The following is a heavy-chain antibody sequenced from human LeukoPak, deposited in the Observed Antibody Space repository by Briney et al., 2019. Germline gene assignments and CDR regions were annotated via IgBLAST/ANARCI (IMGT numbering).Heavy chain of an antibody. Sequence: ASLKVSCKASGYTFTSYDINWVRQATGQGLEWMGWMNPNSGNTGYAQKFHGRVTMTRNTSISTAYMELSSLRSEDTAVYYCARGQRRQLVVYWGQGTLVTVSS. J-gene: IGHJ4*02. D-gene: IGHD6-13*01. CDR3: ARGQRRQLVVY. CDR1: GYTFTSYD. V-gene: IGHV1-8*01. CDR2: MNPNSGNT.